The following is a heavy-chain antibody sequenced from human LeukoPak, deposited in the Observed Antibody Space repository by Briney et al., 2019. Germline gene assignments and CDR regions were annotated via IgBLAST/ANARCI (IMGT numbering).Heavy chain of an antibody. CDR1: GYTFTGYY. D-gene: IGHD3-22*01. CDR2: INPNSGGT. J-gene: IGHJ4*02. V-gene: IGHV1-2*02. CDR3: ARAVNYYDSSGYTDY. Sequence: ASVKVSCKASGYTFTGYYMHWVRQAPGQGLEWMGWINPNSGGTNYQGRVTMTRGTSISTAYMELSRLRSDDTAVYYCARAVNYYDSSGYTDYWGQGTLVTVSS.